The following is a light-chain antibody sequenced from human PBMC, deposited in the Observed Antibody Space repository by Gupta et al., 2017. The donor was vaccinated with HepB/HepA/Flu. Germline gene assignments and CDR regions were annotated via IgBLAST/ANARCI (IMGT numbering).Light chain of an antibody. V-gene: IGLV3-1*01. CDR3: REWGGTTVI. J-gene: IGLJ2*01. Sequence: SYDLTQPPSVSVSPGQTASIPCSGSKLGNNYVCWYQQKPGQSPVLVSFEDNKRPSGIPERVSGSNYRNTVTMTSRGTQTIDESYDYCREWGGTTVIFGGGTRLSVL. CDR2: EDN. CDR1: KLGNNY.